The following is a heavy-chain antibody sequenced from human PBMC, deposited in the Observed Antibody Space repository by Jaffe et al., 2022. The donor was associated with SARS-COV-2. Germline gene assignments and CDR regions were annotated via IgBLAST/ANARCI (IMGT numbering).Heavy chain of an antibody. V-gene: IGHV4-61*02. D-gene: IGHD3-22*01. Sequence: QVQLQESGPGLVKPSQTLSLTCTVSGGSISSGSYYWSWIRQPAGKGLEWIGRISASGSTNYNPSLKSRVTISVDTPRNQFSLRLSSVTAADTAVYYCARYFYPSSGPFDYWGQGTLVTVSS. CDR1: GGSISSGSYY. J-gene: IGHJ4*02. CDR2: ISASGST. CDR3: ARYFYPSSGPFDY.